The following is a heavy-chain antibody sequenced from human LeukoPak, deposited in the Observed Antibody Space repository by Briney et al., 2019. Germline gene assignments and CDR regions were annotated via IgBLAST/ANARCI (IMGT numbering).Heavy chain of an antibody. CDR2: ISGGGSPI. CDR1: GFTFSSYS. CDR3: ARGTAAGRREFNFDY. Sequence: GGSLRLSCAASGFTFSSYSLNWVRQAPGKGLEWLSYISGGGSPIFYADSVKGRFTISRDNAKNSLYLQMNSLRAEDTAVYYCARGTAAGRREFNFDYWGQGTLVTVSS. J-gene: IGHJ4*02. D-gene: IGHD6-13*01. V-gene: IGHV3-48*04.